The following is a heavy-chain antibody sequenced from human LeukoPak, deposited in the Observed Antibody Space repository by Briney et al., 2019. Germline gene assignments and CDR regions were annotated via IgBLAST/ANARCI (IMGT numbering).Heavy chain of an antibody. Sequence: VGSLRLSCVASGFTFSSYWMHWVRQAPGKGLVWVSRINSDGGSTSYADSVKGRFTISRDNAKNTLYLQMSSLRAEDTAVYYCARDSLGASIPLNWFDPWGQGTLVTVSS. CDR2: INSDGGST. CDR3: ARDSLGASIPLNWFDP. CDR1: GFTFSSYW. V-gene: IGHV3-74*01. J-gene: IGHJ5*02. D-gene: IGHD1-26*01.